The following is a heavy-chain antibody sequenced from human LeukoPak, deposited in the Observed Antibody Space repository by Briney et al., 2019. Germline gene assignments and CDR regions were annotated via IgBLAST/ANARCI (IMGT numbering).Heavy chain of an antibody. J-gene: IGHJ3*02. CDR2: IYYSGST. D-gene: IGHD6-13*01. Sequence: SETLSLTCTVSGGSISSYYWSWLRQPPGEGLEWIGYIYYSGSTNYNPSLESRVTISVDTSKNKFSLKLSSVTAADTAVYYCARDRRTSSTPDDAFDIWGQGTMVTVSS. V-gene: IGHV4-59*01. CDR1: GGSISSYY. CDR3: ARDRRTSSTPDDAFDI.